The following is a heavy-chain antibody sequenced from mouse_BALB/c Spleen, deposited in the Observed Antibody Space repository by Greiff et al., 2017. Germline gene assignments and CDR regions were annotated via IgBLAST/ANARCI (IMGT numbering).Heavy chain of an antibody. CDR2: VDTSDSYT. D-gene: IGHD1-1*01. CDR3: ARYYYGTLDY. CDR1: GYTFTDYW. V-gene: IGHV1-69*01. J-gene: IGHJ4*01. Sequence: VQLQQPGAELVMPGASVKMSCKASGYTFTDYWMHWVKQRPGQGLEWIGAVDTSDSYTSYNQKFKGKATLTVDESSSTAYMQLSSLTSEDSAVYYCARYYYGTLDYWGQGTSVTVSS.